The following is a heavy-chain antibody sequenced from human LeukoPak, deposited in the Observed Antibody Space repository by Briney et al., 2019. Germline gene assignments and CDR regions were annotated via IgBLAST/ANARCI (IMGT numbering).Heavy chain of an antibody. D-gene: IGHD3-22*01. Sequence: AASVKVSCKASGGTFSSYAISWVRQAPGQGLEWMGGIIPIFGTANYAQKFQGRVTITADESTSTAYMGLSSLRSEDTAVYYCARARHYYDSSGYYPYYYYYYGMDVWGQGTTVTVSS. V-gene: IGHV1-69*13. CDR1: GGTFSSYA. CDR2: IIPIFGTA. J-gene: IGHJ6*02. CDR3: ARARHYYDSSGYYPYYYYYYGMDV.